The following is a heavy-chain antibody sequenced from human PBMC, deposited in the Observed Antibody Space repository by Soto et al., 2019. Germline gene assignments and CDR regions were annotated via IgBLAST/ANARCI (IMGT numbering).Heavy chain of an antibody. J-gene: IGHJ6*02. D-gene: IGHD3-3*01. CDR3: PRRRNVLRFLEWSSGMEV. Sequence: AETLRLSCAASGFTVSSYDMHSVRHDPRKGLVGVAGISYHGSSKYYEDSLKSRVTISRDNSKNNLYLQINSLTAADTAVYYCPRRRNVLRFLEWSSGMEVWGQGTTGTVSS. CDR1: GFTVSSYD. V-gene: IGHV3-30*03. CDR2: ISYHGSSK.